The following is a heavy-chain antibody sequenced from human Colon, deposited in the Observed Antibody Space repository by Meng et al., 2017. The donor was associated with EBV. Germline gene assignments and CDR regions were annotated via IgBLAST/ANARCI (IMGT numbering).Heavy chain of an antibody. J-gene: IGHJ4*02. D-gene: IGHD4-17*01. CDR1: GFTVNSNY. CDR3: AKSIYGDFSSCGY. V-gene: IGHV3-53*01. CDR2: MYSNGDT. Sequence: ARLEESGGGSIQPGGSLGLSCTGSGFTVNSNYMAWVRQAPGKGLEWVAVMYSNGDTYYADSMKGRLTISRHASQNTLYLQMNSLRVEDTAVYYCAKSIYGDFSSCGYWGQGTLVTVSS.